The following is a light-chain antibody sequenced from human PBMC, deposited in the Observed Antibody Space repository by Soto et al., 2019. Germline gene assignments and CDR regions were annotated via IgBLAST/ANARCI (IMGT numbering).Light chain of an antibody. CDR3: QQFHTYPVT. J-gene: IGKJ5*01. V-gene: IGKV1-5*03. Sequence: DIQMTQSPSTLSASVGDRVTITCRASQSISSWLAWYQQKPGKAPKLLIYKASSLESGVPSRFSGSESGTDFTLTISSLQAEDFATYYCQQFHTYPVTFGQGTRLEI. CDR1: QSISSW. CDR2: KAS.